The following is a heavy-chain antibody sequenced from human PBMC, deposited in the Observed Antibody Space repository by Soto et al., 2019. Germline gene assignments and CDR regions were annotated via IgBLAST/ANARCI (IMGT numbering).Heavy chain of an antibody. CDR2: ISSSSYT. D-gene: IGHD3-22*01. Sequence: QVQLVESGGGLVKPGGSLRLSCAASGFTFSDYYMSWIRQAPGKGLEWVSYISSSSYTNYADSVKGRFTISRDNAKNSLYLQMNSLRAEDTAVYYCARERYYDSSGYYSYYYYGMDVWGQGTTVTVSS. CDR1: GFTFSDYY. V-gene: IGHV3-11*06. CDR3: ARERYYDSSGYYSYYYYGMDV. J-gene: IGHJ6*02.